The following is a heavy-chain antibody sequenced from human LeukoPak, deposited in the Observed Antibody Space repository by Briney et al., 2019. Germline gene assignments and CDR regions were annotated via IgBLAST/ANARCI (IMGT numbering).Heavy chain of an antibody. Sequence: GASLKLSCEAYGLTLGDPWMTWVREAPGKGREWVAYIKQDGSAKDYVDSVKGRFTISRDKSKNSLYLQKNSLRAEDTAVYYCARGDWSLDYWGQGTLVTVSS. CDR1: GLTLGDPW. CDR3: ARGDWSLDY. J-gene: IGHJ4*02. CDR2: IKQDGSAK. V-gene: IGHV3-7*04. D-gene: IGHD3-9*01.